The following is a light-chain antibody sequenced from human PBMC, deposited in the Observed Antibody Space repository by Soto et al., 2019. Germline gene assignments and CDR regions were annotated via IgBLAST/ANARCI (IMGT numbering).Light chain of an antibody. CDR3: QQYGDCTLT. V-gene: IGKV3-15*01. J-gene: IGKJ4*01. Sequence: EIVVTQSPATLSVSPGERASLSCRASQSVGNNFAWYQQKPGQAPRLLIFATSTRSTGVPARFSGSGSGTAFTLTGSSLQSEDFAVYYCQQYGDCTLTFGGWAKVEI. CDR1: QSVGNN. CDR2: ATS.